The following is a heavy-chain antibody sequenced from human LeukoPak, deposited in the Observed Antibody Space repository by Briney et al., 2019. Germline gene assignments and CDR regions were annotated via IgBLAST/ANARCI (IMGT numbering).Heavy chain of an antibody. CDR2: INHSGST. CDR3: ARYCGGDCYSTGINY. V-gene: IGHV4-34*01. Sequence: SETLSLTCAVYGGSFSGYYWSWIRQPPGKGLEWIGEINHSGSTSYNPSLKSRVTISVDTSKNQFSLKLSSVTAADTAVYYCARYCGGDCYSTGINYWGQGTLVTVSS. J-gene: IGHJ4*02. CDR1: GGSFSGYY. D-gene: IGHD2-21*02.